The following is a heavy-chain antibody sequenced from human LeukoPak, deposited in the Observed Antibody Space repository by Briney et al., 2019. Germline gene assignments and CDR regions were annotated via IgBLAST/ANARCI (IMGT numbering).Heavy chain of an antibody. V-gene: IGHV3-21*01. J-gene: IGHJ6*02. CDR3: ARDQGIAAPNHPYYGMDV. D-gene: IGHD6-13*01. CDR1: GFTFSSYS. Sequence: AGSLRLSCAASGFTFSSYSMNWVRQAPGKGLEWVSSISSSSSYIYYAYSVKGRFTISRHNAKHSLYLQMNGLRAEDTAVYYCARDQGIAAPNHPYYGMDVWGQGTTVTVSS. CDR2: ISSSSSYI.